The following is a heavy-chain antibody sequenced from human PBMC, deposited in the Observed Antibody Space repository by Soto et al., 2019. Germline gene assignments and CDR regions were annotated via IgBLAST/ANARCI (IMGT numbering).Heavy chain of an antibody. Sequence: SETLSLTCTVSGGSISTYYWSWFRQPPGKGLEWIGYIYYSGTTDSNPSLKGRVTISVDSSKSQFSLKLSSVTAADTAVYYCERARRLTNLYDAFDVWGQGAMVTVSS. CDR1: GGSISTYY. CDR2: IYYSGTT. CDR3: ERARRLTNLYDAFDV. V-gene: IGHV4-59*01. J-gene: IGHJ3*01. D-gene: IGHD1-1*01.